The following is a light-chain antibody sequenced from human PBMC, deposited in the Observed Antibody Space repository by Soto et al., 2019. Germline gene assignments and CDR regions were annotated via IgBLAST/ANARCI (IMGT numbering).Light chain of an antibody. CDR2: DGS. CDR3: QVWDSSSHQVV. Sequence: SYELTQPPSVSVAPGQTARISCGGNKIGSEIVQWFQKKPGQAPVLVVYDGSDRPSGIPDRFSASNSEITATLTITRVEAGDEADYYCQVWDSSSHQVVFGGGTKLTVL. V-gene: IGLV3-21*02. CDR1: KIGSEI. J-gene: IGLJ2*01.